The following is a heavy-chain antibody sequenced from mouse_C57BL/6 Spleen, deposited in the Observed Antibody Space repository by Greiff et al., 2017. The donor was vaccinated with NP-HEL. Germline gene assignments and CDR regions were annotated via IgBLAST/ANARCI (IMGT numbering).Heavy chain of an antibody. J-gene: IGHJ2*01. Sequence: QVQLQQPGAELVKPGASVKLSCKASGYTFTSYWMHWVKQRPGQGLEWIGMIPPNSGSTNYNEKFKSKSTLTVDKSSSTAYMQLSSLTSEDSAVYYCATLKYYFDYWGQGTTLTVSS. V-gene: IGHV1-64*01. CDR2: IPPNSGST. CDR1: GYTFTSYW. CDR3: ATLKYYFDY.